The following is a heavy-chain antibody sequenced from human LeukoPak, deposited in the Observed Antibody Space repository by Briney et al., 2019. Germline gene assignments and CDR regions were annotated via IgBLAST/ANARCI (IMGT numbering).Heavy chain of an antibody. CDR1: GFTFSSYG. J-gene: IGHJ4*02. Sequence: PGGSLRLSCAASGFTFSSYGMHWVRQAPGKGLEWVAVIWYDGSNKYYADSVKGRFTISRDNSKNTLYLQMNSLRAEDTAVYYCASTIYCSGGSCNGGYWGQGTLVTVSS. CDR2: IWYDGSNK. CDR3: ASTIYCSGGSCNGGY. D-gene: IGHD2-15*01. V-gene: IGHV3-33*01.